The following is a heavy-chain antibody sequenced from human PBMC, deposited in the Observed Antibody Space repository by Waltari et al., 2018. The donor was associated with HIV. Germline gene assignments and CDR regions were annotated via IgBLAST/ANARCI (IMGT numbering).Heavy chain of an antibody. CDR3: AIATGLLWVDY. J-gene: IGHJ4*02. Sequence: QVQLVQSGAEVQRPGASVKVSCKASGYTFTTYGINWVRQAPGQGLEWMGWVGAYNDNTKYAQNLQGRVTMTTVTSTTTAYMELRSLRSEDTAVYYCAIATGLLWVDYWCQGTLVTVSS. CDR2: VGAYNDNT. V-gene: IGHV1-18*01. CDR1: GYTFTTYG. D-gene: IGHD2-21*02.